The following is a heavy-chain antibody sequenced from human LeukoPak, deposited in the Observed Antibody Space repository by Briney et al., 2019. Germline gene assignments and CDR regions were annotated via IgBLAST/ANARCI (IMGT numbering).Heavy chain of an antibody. Sequence: GGSLRLSCASCGFTFSSYAMSWVRQAPGKGLEWVSAISGSDGSTYYADSVKGRFTISRDNSKNTLYLQMNSLRAEDTAVYYCAKDLGWLLQTLDYWGQGTLVTVSS. D-gene: IGHD3-22*01. V-gene: IGHV3-23*01. CDR1: GFTFSSYA. CDR3: AKDLGWLLQTLDY. J-gene: IGHJ4*02. CDR2: ISGSDGST.